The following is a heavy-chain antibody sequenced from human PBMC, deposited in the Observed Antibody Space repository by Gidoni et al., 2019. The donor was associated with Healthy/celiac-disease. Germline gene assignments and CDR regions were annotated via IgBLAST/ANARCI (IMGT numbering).Heavy chain of an antibody. D-gene: IGHD5-12*01. J-gene: IGHJ3*02. V-gene: IGHV3-73*02. CDR1: GFPLSRTP. CDR3: TYRMDKWLRLTNDAFDI. CDR2: IRSKANSYAT. Sequence: EVQLVESGGGLVQPGGSLKLSCAASGFPLSRTPMHWVRQSSGKGLEWVGRIRSKANSYATAYAASVKGRFTISRDDSKNTAYLQMNSLKTEDTAVYYCTYRMDKWLRLTNDAFDIWGQGTMVTVSS.